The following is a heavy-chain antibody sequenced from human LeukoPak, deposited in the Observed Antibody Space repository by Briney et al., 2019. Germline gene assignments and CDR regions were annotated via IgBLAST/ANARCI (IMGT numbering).Heavy chain of an antibody. D-gene: IGHD1-26*01. CDR1: GFTFSSYA. CDR2: ISYDGSNK. V-gene: IGHV3-30-3*01. CDR3: ARGGKWEPQPFDY. J-gene: IGHJ4*02. Sequence: PGGSLRLSCAASGFTFSSYAMHWVRQAPGKGLEWVAVISYDGSNKYYADSVKGRFTISRDNSKNTLYLQMNSLRAEDTAVYYCARGGKWEPQPFDYWGQGTLVTVSS.